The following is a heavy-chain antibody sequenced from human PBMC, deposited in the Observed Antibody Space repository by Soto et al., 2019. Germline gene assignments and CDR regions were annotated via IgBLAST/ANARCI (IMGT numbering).Heavy chain of an antibody. D-gene: IGHD3-22*01. CDR3: ARFNYYDSSVPSFDY. J-gene: IGHJ4*02. CDR1: GGSISSYY. CDR2: IYYSGST. V-gene: IGHV4-59*13. Sequence: PSETLSLTCTVSGGSISSYYWSWIRQPPGKGLEWIGYIYYSGSTNYNPSLKSRVTISVDTSKNQFSLKLSSVTAADTAVYYCARFNYYDSSVPSFDYWGQGTLVTVSS.